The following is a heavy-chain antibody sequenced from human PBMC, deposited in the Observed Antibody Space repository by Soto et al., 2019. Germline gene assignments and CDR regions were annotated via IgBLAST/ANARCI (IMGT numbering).Heavy chain of an antibody. D-gene: IGHD6-25*01. CDR1: GFTFSSYA. CDR2: ITGSGLST. Sequence: GGSLRLSCTASGFTFSSYAMSWVRQAPGKGLEWVSAITGSGLSTYHADSVKGRFTISRDNSENTLYLQMNSLRADDTAVYYCAKGSAHGSPYYFDYWGQGTLVTVSS. CDR3: AKGSAHGSPYYFDY. J-gene: IGHJ4*02. V-gene: IGHV3-23*01.